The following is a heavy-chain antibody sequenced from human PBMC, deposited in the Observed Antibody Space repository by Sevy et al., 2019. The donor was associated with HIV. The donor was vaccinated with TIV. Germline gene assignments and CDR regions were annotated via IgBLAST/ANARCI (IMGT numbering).Heavy chain of an antibody. CDR2: IFSDGNYQ. CDR3: ARESGSGWYVDS. D-gene: IGHD6-19*01. J-gene: IGHJ4*02. V-gene: IGHV3-33*08. CDR1: GFTFSNYG. Sequence: GGSLRLSCSTFGFTFSNYGMHWVRQAPGRGLEWVAAIFSDGNYQYYADSVKGRVTISRDNSKNTLYLQMSSRGADDTAMYYCARESGSGWYVDSWGRGTLVTVSS.